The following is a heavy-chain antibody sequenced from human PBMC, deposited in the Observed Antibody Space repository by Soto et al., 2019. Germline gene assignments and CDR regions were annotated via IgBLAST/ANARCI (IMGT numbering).Heavy chain of an antibody. V-gene: IGHV1-3*01. D-gene: IGHD6-13*01. Sequence: ASVKVSCTASGYTFTSYAMHWVRQAPGQRLEWMGWINAGNGNTKYSQKFQGRVTITRDTSASTAYMELSSLRSEDTAVYYCARDRIAAAGGDWFDPWGQGTLVTVSS. CDR1: GYTFTSYA. CDR3: ARDRIAAAGGDWFDP. J-gene: IGHJ5*02. CDR2: INAGNGNT.